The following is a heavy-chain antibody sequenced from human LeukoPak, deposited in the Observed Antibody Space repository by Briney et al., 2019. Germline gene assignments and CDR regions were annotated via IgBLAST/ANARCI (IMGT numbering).Heavy chain of an antibody. CDR2: IYYSGST. CDR1: GGSISSGDYY. Sequence: SQTLSLTCTVSGGSISSGDYYWSWIRQPPGKGPEWIGYIYYSGSTYYNPSLKSRVTISVDTSKNQFSLKLSSVTAADTAVYYCARDSGSYGDYFYYGMDVWGQGTTVTVSS. CDR3: ARDSGSYGDYFYYGMDV. D-gene: IGHD1-26*01. V-gene: IGHV4-30-4*01. J-gene: IGHJ6*02.